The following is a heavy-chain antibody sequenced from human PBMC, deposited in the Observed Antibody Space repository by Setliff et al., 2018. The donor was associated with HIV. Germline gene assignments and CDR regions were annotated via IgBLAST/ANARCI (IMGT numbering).Heavy chain of an antibody. Sequence: ASVKVSCKTSAYTFNSYYMHWIRQAPGQGREWRGWINTVTGNPTYAQGFTGRFVFSLDTSVSTAYLQISSLKAEDSAVYYCARRMEMTPIGYWGQGTLVTVSS. CDR3: ARRMEMTPIGY. D-gene: IGHD2-15*01. CDR1: AYTFNSYY. J-gene: IGHJ4*02. CDR2: INTVTGNP. V-gene: IGHV7-4-1*02.